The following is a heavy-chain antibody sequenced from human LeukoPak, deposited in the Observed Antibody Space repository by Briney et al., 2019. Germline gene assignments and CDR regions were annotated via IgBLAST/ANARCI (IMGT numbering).Heavy chain of an antibody. J-gene: IGHJ5*02. CDR1: GYTFTGYY. CDR2: INPNSGGT. D-gene: IGHD3-10*01. CDR3: ARVYYYGSGSFFGFDP. V-gene: IGHV1-2*02. Sequence: ASVKVSCKASGYTFTGYYMHWVRQAPGQGLEWMGWINPNSGGTNYAQKFQGRVTMTRDTSISTAYMELSRLRSDDTAVYYCARVYYYGSGSFFGFDPWGQGTLVTVSS.